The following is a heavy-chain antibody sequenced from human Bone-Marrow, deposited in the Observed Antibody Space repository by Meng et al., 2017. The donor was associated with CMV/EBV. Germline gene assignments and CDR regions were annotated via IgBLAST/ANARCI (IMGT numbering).Heavy chain of an antibody. D-gene: IGHD3-22*01. V-gene: IGHV4-39*07. CDR3: ARTSVEYDGSAYSYY. Sequence: GSLRLSCTVSGDSISSSTYYWGWIRQPPGKGLEWIGNIYYTGRTFCNPSLKSRVTISVDTSKNQFSLKVNSTTAADTAVYYCARTSVEYDGSAYSYYWGQGTLVTVSS. J-gene: IGHJ4*02. CDR1: GDSISSSTYY. CDR2: IYYTGRT.